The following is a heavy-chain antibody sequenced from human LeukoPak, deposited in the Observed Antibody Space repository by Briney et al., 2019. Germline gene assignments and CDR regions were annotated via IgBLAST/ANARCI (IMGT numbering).Heavy chain of an antibody. Sequence: GGSLRLSCAASGFTFSSYSMNWVRQAPGKGLEWVSSISSSSSYIYYADLVKGRFTISRDNAKNSLYLQMNSLRAEDTAVYYCARSKELRDAFDIWGQGTMVTVSS. J-gene: IGHJ3*02. V-gene: IGHV3-21*01. CDR3: ARSKELRDAFDI. CDR1: GFTFSSYS. CDR2: ISSSSSYI. D-gene: IGHD1-26*01.